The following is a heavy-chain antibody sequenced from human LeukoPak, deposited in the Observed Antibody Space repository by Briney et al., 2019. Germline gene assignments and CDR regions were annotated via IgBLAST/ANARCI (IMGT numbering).Heavy chain of an antibody. CDR1: GYTFTVYY. D-gene: IGHD6-13*01. J-gene: IGHJ5*02. V-gene: IGHV1-18*04. CDR3: GNDIRGRIAAAGYHWFDP. CDR2: MSAYNGNT. Sequence: GASVNVSYEASGYTFTVYYMHWVRQAPGQALVWRGWMSAYNGNTNCAQKLQGRVPMTTDTSPSTAYKELRNPRSDDTAVYYCGNDIRGRIAAAGYHWFDPWGQGPLVTVSS.